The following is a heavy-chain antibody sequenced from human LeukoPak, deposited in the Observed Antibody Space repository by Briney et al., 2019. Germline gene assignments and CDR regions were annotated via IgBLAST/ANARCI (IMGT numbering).Heavy chain of an antibody. V-gene: IGHV1-69*02. CDR3: ARVDYYDSSGYYYFDY. CDR2: IIPILGIA. D-gene: IGHD3-22*01. CDR1: GGTFSSYT. Sequence: ASVKVSCKASGGTFSSYTISWVRQAPGQGLEWMGRIIPILGIANYAQKFQGRVTITADKSTSTAYMELSSLRSEDTAVYYCARVDYYDSSGYYYFDYWGQGTLVTASS. J-gene: IGHJ4*02.